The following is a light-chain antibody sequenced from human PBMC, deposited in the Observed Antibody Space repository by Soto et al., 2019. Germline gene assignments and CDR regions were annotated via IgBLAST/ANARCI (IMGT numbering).Light chain of an antibody. V-gene: IGKV1-5*01. CDR1: QSISSW. CDR3: QQYNSYS. Sequence: DIQMTQSPSTLPASVGDRVTITCLASQSISSWLAWYQQKPGTAPKVLIYHASNLQSGVPSRFSGSGSGTEFTLTISSLQPDDFATYYCQQYNSYSFGQGTKVDIK. J-gene: IGKJ1*01. CDR2: HAS.